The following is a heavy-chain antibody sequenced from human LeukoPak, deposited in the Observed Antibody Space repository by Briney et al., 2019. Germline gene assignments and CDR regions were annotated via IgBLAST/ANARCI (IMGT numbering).Heavy chain of an antibody. J-gene: IGHJ5*02. Sequence: SETLSLTCSVSGGSISRYYWSWIRQPPGKGLEWIGYIYYSGSTNYNPSLKSRVTISVDTSENQFSLKLSSVTAADTAVYYCAGGRYYGSGSYYNWFDLWGQGTLVTVSS. CDR1: GGSISRYY. CDR2: IYYSGST. CDR3: AGGRYYGSGSYYNWFDL. D-gene: IGHD3-10*01. V-gene: IGHV4-59*01.